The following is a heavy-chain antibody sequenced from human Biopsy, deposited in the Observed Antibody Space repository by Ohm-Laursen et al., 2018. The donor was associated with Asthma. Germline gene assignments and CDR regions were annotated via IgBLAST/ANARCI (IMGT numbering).Heavy chain of an antibody. CDR3: AKIYDRLVLYGMDV. J-gene: IGHJ6*02. CDR1: GGSIISSSW. D-gene: IGHD6-19*01. CDR2: IYHSGPT. V-gene: IGHV4-4*02. Sequence: SETLSLTCTVSGGSIISSSWWSWVRQTPGKGLEWIGEIYHSGPTNYNPSLKSRVTISVDNSKNQFSLKLTSVTAADTAVYYCAKIYDRLVLYGMDVWGQGTTVTVSS.